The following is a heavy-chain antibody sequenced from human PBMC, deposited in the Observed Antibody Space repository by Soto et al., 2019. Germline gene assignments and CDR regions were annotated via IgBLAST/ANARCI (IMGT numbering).Heavy chain of an antibody. CDR1: GFTVANTG. CDR2: ISHSGTKK. Sequence: QVQLVESGGGVVQPGGSLKVACAASGFTVANTGMHWVRQAPGKGLEWVAMISHSGTKKMYADSVQGRFTISRDNAKNTLYLQMSTLRPEDTAIYYCAKDWGSSDWYNWFTPWGQGVMVTVSS. J-gene: IGHJ5*02. V-gene: IGHV3-30*18. CDR3: AKDWGSSDWYNWFTP. D-gene: IGHD6-19*01.